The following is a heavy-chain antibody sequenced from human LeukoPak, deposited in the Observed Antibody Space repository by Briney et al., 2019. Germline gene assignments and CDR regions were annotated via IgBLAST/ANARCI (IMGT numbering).Heavy chain of an antibody. CDR1: DGSISSSSYY. Sequence: PSETLSLTCTVSDGSISSSSYYWGWIRQPPGKGLEWIGEINHSGSTNYNPSLKSRVTISVDTSKNQFSLKLSSVTAADTAVYYCARQGMGITMVRGVIKWFDPWGQGTLVTVSS. V-gene: IGHV4-39*01. D-gene: IGHD3-10*01. CDR2: INHSGST. J-gene: IGHJ5*02. CDR3: ARQGMGITMVRGVIKWFDP.